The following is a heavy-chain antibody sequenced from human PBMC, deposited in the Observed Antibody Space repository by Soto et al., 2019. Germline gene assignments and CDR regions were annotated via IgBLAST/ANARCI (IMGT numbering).Heavy chain of an antibody. CDR2: IYYSGST. J-gene: IGHJ5*02. CDR3: ARGYYYDSSGYAGGGWFDP. Sequence: QVQLQESGPGLVKPSQTLSLTCTVSGGSISSGGYYWSWIRQHPGKGLEWIGYIYYSGSTYYNPSLKSRFTISVDTSKNQFSLKLSSVTAADTAVYYCARGYYYDSSGYAGGGWFDPWGQGTLVTVSS. D-gene: IGHD3-22*01. CDR1: GGSISSGGYY. V-gene: IGHV4-31*03.